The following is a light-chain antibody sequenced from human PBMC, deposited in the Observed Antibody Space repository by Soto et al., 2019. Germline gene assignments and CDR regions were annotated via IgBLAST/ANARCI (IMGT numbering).Light chain of an antibody. Sequence: EIVLTQSPTTLSVSPGERATRSCRAIPIVTSNLAWYQQKLGQAPGLLLYGASTRPTGTPTRFSGSGSGTEITLTISSLQSEDFSCAFWQQSNNWPPGYTFGQGTMLEIK. CDR1: PIVTSN. J-gene: IGKJ2*01. V-gene: IGKV3-15*01. CDR3: QQSNNWPPGYT. CDR2: GAS.